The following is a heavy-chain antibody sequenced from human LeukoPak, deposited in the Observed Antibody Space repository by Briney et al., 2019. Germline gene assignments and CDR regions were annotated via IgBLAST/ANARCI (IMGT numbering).Heavy chain of an antibody. D-gene: IGHD6-13*01. V-gene: IGHV3-21*01. Sequence: PGGSLRLSCAASEFTFSSYSMNWVRQAPGKGLEWVSSISSGSGYIYYADSVKGRFTISRDNAKNSLYLQMNSLRAEDTAVYYCARDLAAGAENWFDPWGQGTLVSVSS. CDR2: ISSGSGYI. J-gene: IGHJ5*02. CDR3: ARDLAAGAENWFDP. CDR1: EFTFSSYS.